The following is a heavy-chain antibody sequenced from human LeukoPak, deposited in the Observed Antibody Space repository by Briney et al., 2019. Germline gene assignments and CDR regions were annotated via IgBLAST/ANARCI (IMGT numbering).Heavy chain of an antibody. CDR1: GGTFSNYA. V-gene: IGHV1-2*02. CDR3: ARGDSSGYDY. CDR2: INPNSGGT. D-gene: IGHD3-22*01. J-gene: IGHJ4*02. Sequence: ASVKVSCKASGGTFSNYAISWVRQAPGQGLEWMGWINPNSGGTNYAQKFQGRVTMTRDTSISTAYMELSRLRSDDTAVYYCARGDSSGYDYWGQGTLVTVSS.